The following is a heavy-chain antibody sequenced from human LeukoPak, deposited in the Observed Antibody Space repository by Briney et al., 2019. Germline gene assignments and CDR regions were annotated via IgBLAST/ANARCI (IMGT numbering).Heavy chain of an antibody. V-gene: IGHV1-18*01. CDR3: AREQDDAFDI. J-gene: IGHJ3*02. CDR1: GYTFPSYD. Sequence: AASVKVSCKASGYTFPSYDINWVLQATGPGHGWMGCISAYNCYTNYAQKLQGSVTMTTDTSTSTAYMELRSLRSGDTAVYYCAREQDDAFDIWGQGTMVTVSS. CDR2: ISAYNCYT.